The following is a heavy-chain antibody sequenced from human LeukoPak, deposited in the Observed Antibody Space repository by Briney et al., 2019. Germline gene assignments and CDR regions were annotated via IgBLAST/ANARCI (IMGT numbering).Heavy chain of an antibody. D-gene: IGHD2-15*01. CDR3: AKGALLHAFDI. CDR1: GFTFSSYA. V-gene: IGHV3-23*01. Sequence: GGSLGLSCAASGFTFSSYAMNWDRQAPGKGLEWVSAISISGSSTYYADSVKGRFTISRDNSNNTLYLQMNSLRAEDTAVYYCAKGALLHAFDIWGQGTMVTVSS. CDR2: ISISGSST. J-gene: IGHJ3*02.